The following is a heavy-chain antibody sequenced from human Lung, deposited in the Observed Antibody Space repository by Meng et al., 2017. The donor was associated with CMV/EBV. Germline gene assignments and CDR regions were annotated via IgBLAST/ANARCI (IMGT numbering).Heavy chain of an antibody. CDR1: GYPFSSYT. V-gene: IGHV1-8*01. CDR3: ARGCCSGGGCPVFDP. D-gene: IGHD2-15*01. J-gene: IGHJ5*02. Sequence: GEGKKKRVAVEHASYNACGYPFSSYTISWVRQATGKGLEWMGWMHPNGSTTCEAQKLQSIVTITSNTSIRTDYMVSSRMCAEEAVVYCWARGCCSGGGCPVFDPWGQGTLVTVSS. CDR2: MHPNGSTT.